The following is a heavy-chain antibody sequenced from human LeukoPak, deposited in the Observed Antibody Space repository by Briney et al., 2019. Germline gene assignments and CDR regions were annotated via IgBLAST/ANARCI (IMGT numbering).Heavy chain of an antibody. CDR2: ISGSSSYI. V-gene: IGHV3-21*01. Sequence: GGSLRLSCAASGFTFSAFSMNWVRQAPGKGLEWVSSISGSSSYIYYADSVKGRFTISRDNAKNLVYLQMNSLRAEDTAVYYCARGWGRSWDENWFDAWGQGIRVTASS. D-gene: IGHD3-16*01. CDR3: ARGWGRSWDENWFDA. CDR1: GFTFSAFS. J-gene: IGHJ5*02.